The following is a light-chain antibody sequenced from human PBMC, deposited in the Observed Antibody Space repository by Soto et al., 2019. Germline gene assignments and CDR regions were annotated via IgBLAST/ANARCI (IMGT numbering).Light chain of an antibody. Sequence: EIVLTQSPGTLSLSPGERATLSCRASQSISNYVAWYQQKTGQAPRLLIYDESDRATGIPDRFSGSGSGTELTLTISRLQSEDFALYYCQQYNDWPLTCGQGTKVDIK. CDR3: QQYNDWPLT. J-gene: IGKJ1*01. V-gene: IGKV3-15*01. CDR2: DES. CDR1: QSISNY.